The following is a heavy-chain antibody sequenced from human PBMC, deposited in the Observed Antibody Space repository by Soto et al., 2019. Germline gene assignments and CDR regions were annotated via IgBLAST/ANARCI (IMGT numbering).Heavy chain of an antibody. V-gene: IGHV1-18*01. CDR1: GYTFTSYG. CDR3: AIPMPVARFEY. D-gene: IGHD6-19*01. CDR2: ISTYNGDT. J-gene: IGHJ4*02. Sequence: QVQLVQSGAEVKKPGASVKVSCKASGYTFTSYGIIWVRQAPGQGLEWMGSISTYNGDTNFAQKLQGRVTMTTDTSTSTAYMELRSLRSDETAMYYCAIPMPVARFEYWGQGTLVTVSS.